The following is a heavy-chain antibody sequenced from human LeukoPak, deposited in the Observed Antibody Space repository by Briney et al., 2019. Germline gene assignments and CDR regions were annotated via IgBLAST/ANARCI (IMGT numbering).Heavy chain of an antibody. D-gene: IGHD3-10*01. CDR1: GYTFTSYG. Sequence: ASVKVSCKASGYTFTSYGISWVRQAPGQGLEWMGWISAYNGNTNYAQKLQGRVTMTTDTSTSTAYMELRSLRSEDTAVYYCATDGPYYYGSGSSIQHWGQGTLVTVSP. CDR2: ISAYNGNT. CDR3: ATDGPYYYGSGSSIQH. V-gene: IGHV1-18*01. J-gene: IGHJ1*01.